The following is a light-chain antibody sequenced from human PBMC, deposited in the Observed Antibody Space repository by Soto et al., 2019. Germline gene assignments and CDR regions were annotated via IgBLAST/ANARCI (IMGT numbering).Light chain of an antibody. CDR2: DAS. CDR1: RGIDTY. V-gene: IGKV3-11*01. J-gene: IGKJ1*01. CDR3: QQSYSTPPT. Sequence: EIVLTQSPATLSLSPGERATLSCRASRGIDTYLAWYQQKRGQAPRLLIYDASNRTTGIPARFSGGGSGTDFTLSISSLETDDFATYYCQQSYSTPPTFGQGTKVEIK.